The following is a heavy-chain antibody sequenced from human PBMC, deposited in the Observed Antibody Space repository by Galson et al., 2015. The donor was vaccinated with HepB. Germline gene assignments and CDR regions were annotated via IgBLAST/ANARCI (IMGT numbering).Heavy chain of an antibody. D-gene: IGHD3-10*01. V-gene: IGHV3-11*06. CDR1: GFTFSDYY. CDR3: ARVGITMVRGVICYYYGMDV. J-gene: IGHJ6*02. CDR2: MSSAGSYT. Sequence: SLRLSCAASGFTFSDYYMTWIRQAPGKGLEWVSYMSSAGSYTNYADSVKGRFTISRDNAKDSLYLQMNSLRAEDTAVYYCARVGITMVRGVICYYYGMDVWGQGTTVTVSS.